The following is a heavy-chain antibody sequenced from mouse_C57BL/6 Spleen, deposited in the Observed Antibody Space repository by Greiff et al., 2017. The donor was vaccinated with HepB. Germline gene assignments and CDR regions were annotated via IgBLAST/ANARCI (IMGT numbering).Heavy chain of an antibody. V-gene: IGHV7-3*01. D-gene: IGHD1-1*01. Sequence: EVQLVESGGGLVQPGGSLSLSCAASGFTFTDYYMSWVRQPPGKALEWLGFIRNKANGYTTEYSASVKGRFTISRDNSQSILYLQMNALRAEDSATYYCARTGYGSSFNYCGQGTTLTVSS. CDR1: GFTFTDYY. J-gene: IGHJ2*01. CDR3: ARTGYGSSFNY. CDR2: IRNKANGYTT.